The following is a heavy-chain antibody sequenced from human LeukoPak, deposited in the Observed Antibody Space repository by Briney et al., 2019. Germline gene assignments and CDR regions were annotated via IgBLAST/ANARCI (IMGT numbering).Heavy chain of an antibody. CDR2: INPNSGGP. D-gene: IGHD1-20*01. V-gene: IGHV1-2*02. Sequence: ASVKVSCKASGYTFTGYYRHWVRQAPGQGLEWMGWINPNSGGPNYAQNFQGRVTMSRDTSISTAYMELSSLRSDDTAVYYCARGKGMTSATANFVDLWGRGTLVTVSS. CDR1: GYTFTGYY. J-gene: IGHJ2*01. CDR3: ARGKGMTSATANFVDL.